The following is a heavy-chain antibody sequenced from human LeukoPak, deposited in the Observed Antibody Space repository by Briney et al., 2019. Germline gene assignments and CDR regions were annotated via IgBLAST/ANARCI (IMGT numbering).Heavy chain of an antibody. CDR1: GGTFSSYA. J-gene: IGHJ6*02. CDR2: IIPIFGIA. V-gene: IGHV1-69*04. D-gene: IGHD1/OR15-1a*01. Sequence: SVKVSCKASGGTFSSYAISWVRQAPGQGLEWMGRIIPIFGIANYAQKFQGRVTITADKSTSTAYMELSSLRSEDTAVYYCARDSITGTLGYYYYGMDVWGQGTTVTVPS. CDR3: ARDSITGTLGYYYYGMDV.